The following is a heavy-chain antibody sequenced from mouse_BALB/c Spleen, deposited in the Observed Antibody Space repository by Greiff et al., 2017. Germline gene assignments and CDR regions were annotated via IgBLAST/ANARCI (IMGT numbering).Heavy chain of an antibody. CDR1: GFTFSSYA. J-gene: IGHJ4*01. CDR2: ISSGGSYT. V-gene: IGHV5-9-4*01. D-gene: IGHD2-14*01. CDR3: ARVGYRYDGGYAMDY. Sequence: EVQVVESGGGLVKPGGSLKLSCAASGFTFSSYAMSWVRQSPEKRLEWVAEISSGGSYTYYPDTVTGRFTISRDNAKNTLYLEMSSLRSEDTAMYYCARVGYRYDGGYAMDYWGQGTSVTVSS.